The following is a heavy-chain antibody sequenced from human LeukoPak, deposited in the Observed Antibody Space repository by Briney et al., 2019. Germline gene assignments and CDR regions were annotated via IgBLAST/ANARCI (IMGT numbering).Heavy chain of an antibody. V-gene: IGHV4-28*03. J-gene: IGHJ5*02. CDR2: IYYSGST. CDR3: ARVVPAALSWFDP. CDR1: GYSISSSNW. Sequence: SDTLSLTCAVSGYSISSSNWWGWIRQPPGKGLEWIGYIYYSGSTNYNPSLKSRVTISVDTSKNQFSLKLSSVTAADTAVYYCARVVPAALSWFDPWGQGTLVTVSS. D-gene: IGHD2-2*01.